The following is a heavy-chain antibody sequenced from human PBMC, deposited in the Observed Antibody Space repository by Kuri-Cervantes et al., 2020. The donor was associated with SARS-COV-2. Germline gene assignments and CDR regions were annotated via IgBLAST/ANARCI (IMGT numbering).Heavy chain of an antibody. Sequence: SVKVSCKASGDSFDYRFLHWVRQAPGQPLEWMGWITPFNGNTNYAQRFQDRVTITRDRPMSTAYMELSSLRSEDTAMYYCARSGPGAISREDGACDIWGQGTMVTVSS. J-gene: IGHJ3*02. CDR1: GDSFDYRF. V-gene: IGHV1-45*01. D-gene: IGHD5-24*01. CDR3: ARSGPGAISREDGACDI. CDR2: ITPFNGNT.